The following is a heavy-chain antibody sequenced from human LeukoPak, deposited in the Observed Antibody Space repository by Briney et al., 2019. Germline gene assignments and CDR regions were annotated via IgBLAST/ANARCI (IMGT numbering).Heavy chain of an antibody. CDR3: ARVREPGIAVAGTYYFDY. V-gene: IGHV4-59*01. CDR1: GGSISSYY. J-gene: IGHJ4*02. CDR2: IYYSGST. Sequence: SETLSLTCTVSGGSISSYYWSWIRQPPGKGLEWIAYIYYSGSTNYNPSLKSRVTISVDTSKNQFSLKLSSVTAADTAVYYCARVREPGIAVAGTYYFDYWGQGTLVTVSS. D-gene: IGHD6-19*01.